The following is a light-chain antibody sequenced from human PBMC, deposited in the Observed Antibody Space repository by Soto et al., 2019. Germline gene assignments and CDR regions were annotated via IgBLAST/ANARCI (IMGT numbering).Light chain of an antibody. CDR1: QSVSSN. J-gene: IGKJ1*01. CDR3: QQYAGSPRT. CDR2: GAS. Sequence: EIVMAQSPATLSVSQGERATLSCRASQSVSSNLAWYQQKPGQAPRLLIYGASTRATGIPARFSGSGSGTDFTLTISRLEPEDFAVYYCQQYAGSPRTFGQGTKVDIK. V-gene: IGKV3-15*01.